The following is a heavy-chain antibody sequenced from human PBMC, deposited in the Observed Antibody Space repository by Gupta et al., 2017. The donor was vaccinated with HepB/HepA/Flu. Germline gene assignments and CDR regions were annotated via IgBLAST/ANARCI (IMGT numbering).Heavy chain of an antibody. CDR3: ARGVEEFYGMDV. V-gene: IGHV4-34*01. CDR1: GGSFSGYY. J-gene: IGHJ6*02. Sequence: QVQLQQWGAGLLKPSETLSLTCAVYGGSFSGYYWSWIRQPPGKGLEWIGEINHSGSTNYNPALKSRVTISVDTSKNQFSLKLSSVTAADTAVYYCARGVEEFYGMDVGGQGTTVTVSS. CDR2: INHSGST. D-gene: IGHD3-10*01.